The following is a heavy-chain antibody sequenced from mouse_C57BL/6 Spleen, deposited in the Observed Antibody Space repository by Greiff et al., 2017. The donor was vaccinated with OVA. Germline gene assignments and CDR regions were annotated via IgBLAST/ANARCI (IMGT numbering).Heavy chain of an antibody. V-gene: IGHV5-16*01. CDR1: GFTFSDYY. CDR2: INYDGSST. CDR3: ARVYYDYGEGAFDY. Sequence: EVKLVESEGGFVQPGSSMKLSCTASGFTFSDYYMAWVRQVPEKGLEWVANINYDGSSTYYLDSLKSRFIISRDNAKNILYLQMSSLKSEDTATYYWARVYYDYGEGAFDYWGQGTTLTVSS. D-gene: IGHD2-4*01. J-gene: IGHJ2*01.